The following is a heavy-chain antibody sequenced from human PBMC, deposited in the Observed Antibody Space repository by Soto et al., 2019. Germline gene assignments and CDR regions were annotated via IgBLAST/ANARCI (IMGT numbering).Heavy chain of an antibody. V-gene: IGHV5-51*01. CDR3: ASSGAAGSWYYYCMDV. CDR1: GYSFTSYW. J-gene: IGHJ6*02. D-gene: IGHD6-13*01. Sequence: PGESLKISCKGSGYSFTSYWIGWVRQMPGKGLEWMGIIYPGDSDTRYSPSFQGQVTISADKSISTAYLQWSSLKASDTAMYYWASSGAAGSWYYYCMDVWDQGTTVTVSS. CDR2: IYPGDSDT.